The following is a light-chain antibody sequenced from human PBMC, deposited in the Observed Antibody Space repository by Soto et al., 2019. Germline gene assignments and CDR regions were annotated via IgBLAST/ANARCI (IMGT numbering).Light chain of an antibody. V-gene: IGLV1-40*01. J-gene: IGLJ2*01. CDR1: SSNIGAGYD. CDR3: QSYDSSLSGSV. Sequence: QSVLTQPPSVSGAPGQRVTISCTWSSSNIGAGYDVYWYQQLPGTAPKLLIYGNSNRPSGVPDRFSGSKSGTSASLAITGLQAEDEADYYCQSYDSSLSGSVFGGGTKLTVL. CDR2: GNS.